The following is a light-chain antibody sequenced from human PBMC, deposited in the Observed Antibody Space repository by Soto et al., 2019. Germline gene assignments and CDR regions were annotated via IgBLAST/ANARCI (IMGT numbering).Light chain of an antibody. J-gene: IGKJ1*01. CDR1: QSISSW. CDR2: AAS. V-gene: IGKV1-5*01. Sequence: DIQMTQSPSTLSASVGDRVTITCRASQSISSWLAWYQQKPGKAPKLLIFAASSLQSGVPSRFSGSRSGPDFTLTITSLQPDDFATYYCQQYNSFPRTFGQGTKVDIK. CDR3: QQYNSFPRT.